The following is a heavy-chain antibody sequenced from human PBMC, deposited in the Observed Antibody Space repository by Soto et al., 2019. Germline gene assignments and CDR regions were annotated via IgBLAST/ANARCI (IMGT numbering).Heavy chain of an antibody. CDR3: ARELQAPHRETGMDV. V-gene: IGHV1-46*02. J-gene: IGHJ6*02. CDR1: GYTFENYY. Sequence: QVHLVQSGAEVKKPGASVKVSCKASGYTFENYYMHWVRQAPGQGLEWLVIIDPTGGRTTYAQKFQDRVTMTRDTSTGTVYMALSSLRSNDTALYYCARELQAPHRETGMDVWGQGTTVTVSS. CDR2: IDPTGGRT.